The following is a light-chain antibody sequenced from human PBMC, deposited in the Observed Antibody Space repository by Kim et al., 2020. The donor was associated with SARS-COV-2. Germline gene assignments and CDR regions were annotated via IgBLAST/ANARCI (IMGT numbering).Light chain of an antibody. Sequence: DIQLTQSPSFLSASVGDRVTITCRASQGISDYLAWYQQDPDKAPKLLIFGASTLQSGVPSRFSGSGSGTEFTLTISSLQPEDFATYFCQQFSVYPRNFGQGTKVDIK. CDR2: GAS. V-gene: IGKV1-9*01. CDR3: QQFSVYPRN. J-gene: IGKJ1*01. CDR1: QGISDY.